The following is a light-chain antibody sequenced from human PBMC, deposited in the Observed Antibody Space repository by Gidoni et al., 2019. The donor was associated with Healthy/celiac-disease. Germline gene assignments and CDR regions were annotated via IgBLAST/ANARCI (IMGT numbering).Light chain of an antibody. CDR2: DAS. CDR3: QQYNSYPYT. CDR1: QSISSW. V-gene: IGKV1-5*01. Sequence: DIQMTQSPSTLSASVGDRVTITCRARQSISSWLAWYQQKPGKAPKLLIYDASSLESGVPSRFSGSGSGTEFTLTISSLQPDDFATYYCQQYNSYPYTFGQGTKLGIK. J-gene: IGKJ2*01.